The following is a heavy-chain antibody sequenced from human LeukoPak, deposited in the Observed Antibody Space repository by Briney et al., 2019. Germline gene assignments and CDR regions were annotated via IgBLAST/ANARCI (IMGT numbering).Heavy chain of an antibody. D-gene: IGHD6-13*01. CDR3: AREGGIAAAGF. Sequence: GGSLRLSCAASGFTFSSYAMHWVRQAPGKGLEWVAVISYDGSNKYYADSVKGRFTISRDNSKNTLYLQMNSLRAEDTAVYYCAREGGIAAAGFWGQGTLVTVSS. J-gene: IGHJ4*02. CDR1: GFTFSSYA. V-gene: IGHV3-30-3*01. CDR2: ISYDGSNK.